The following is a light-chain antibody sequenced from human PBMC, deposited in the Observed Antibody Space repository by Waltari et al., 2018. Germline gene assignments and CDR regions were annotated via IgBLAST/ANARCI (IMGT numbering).Light chain of an antibody. CDR2: KAS. J-gene: IGKJ4*01. CDR3: QEYDSLPIT. CDR1: QHVKKN. V-gene: IGKV1-5*03. Sequence: DIQMTQSPSTLPASVADRVTITCLPSQHVKKNLAWFQQNTGKAPKLLIQKASRLESGVPSMFSGSGFGTEFILSISSLQPDDFATYYCQEYDSLPITFGGWTKVEIK.